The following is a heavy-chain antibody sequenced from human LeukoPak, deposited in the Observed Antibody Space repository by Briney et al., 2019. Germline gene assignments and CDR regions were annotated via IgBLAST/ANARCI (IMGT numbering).Heavy chain of an antibody. CDR2: IIPIFGTA. V-gene: IGHV1-69*13. D-gene: IGHD2-2*02. Sequence: GASVKVSCKASGYTFTSYDINWVRQAPGQGLEWMGGIIPIFGTANYAQKFQGRVTITADESTSTAYMELSSLRSEDTAVYYCAREGIPAAIDTSKYFQHWGRGTLVTVSS. CDR3: AREGIPAAIDTSKYFQH. CDR1: GYTFTSYD. J-gene: IGHJ1*01.